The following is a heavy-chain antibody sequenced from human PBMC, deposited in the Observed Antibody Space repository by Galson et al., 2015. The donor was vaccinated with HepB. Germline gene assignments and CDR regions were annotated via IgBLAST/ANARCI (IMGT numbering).Heavy chain of an antibody. CDR1: GFTFSSYT. V-gene: IGHV3-64*01. D-gene: IGHD6-13*01. Sequence: LRLSCAASGFTFSSYTMHWVRQAPGKGLEYVSAISSDGSTTYYANSVKGRFTISRDNSKNMLFLQMGSLRTEDMGVYYCARKLVGTWYVFYDYWGQGTLVTVSP. CDR2: ISSDGSTT. J-gene: IGHJ4*02. CDR3: ARKLVGTWYVFYDY.